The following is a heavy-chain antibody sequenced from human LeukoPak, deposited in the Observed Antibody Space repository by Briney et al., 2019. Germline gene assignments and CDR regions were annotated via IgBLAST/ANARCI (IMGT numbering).Heavy chain of an antibody. J-gene: IGHJ3*02. CDR3: ARVPYKYCSSTSCYKGAFDI. CDR1: GYTFTGYY. CDR2: TNPSSGGT. V-gene: IGHV1-2*02. Sequence: GASVKVSCKASGYTFTGYYMHWVRQAPGQGLEWMGWTNPSSGGTNYAQKFQGRVTMTRDTSISTAYMELSRLRSDDTAVYYCARVPYKYCSSTSCYKGAFDIWGQGTMVTVSS. D-gene: IGHD2-2*02.